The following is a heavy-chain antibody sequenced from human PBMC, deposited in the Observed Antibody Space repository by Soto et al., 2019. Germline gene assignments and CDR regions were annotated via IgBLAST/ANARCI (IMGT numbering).Heavy chain of an antibody. D-gene: IGHD6-13*01. Sequence: QVQLVQSGAEVKKPGASVMVSCKASGYTFTNYAMHWVRQAAGQRLEWMGWINGGNGNTKYSQKFQGRVTISRDTSASTAYLELSSLTSEDTAVYYCATSIAAAGTDYWGQGSLFTVSS. CDR2: INGGNGNT. CDR1: GYTFTNYA. J-gene: IGHJ4*02. V-gene: IGHV1-3*01. CDR3: ATSIAAAGTDY.